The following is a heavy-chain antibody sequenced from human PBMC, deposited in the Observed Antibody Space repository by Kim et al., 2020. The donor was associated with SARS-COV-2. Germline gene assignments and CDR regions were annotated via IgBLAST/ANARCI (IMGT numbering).Heavy chain of an antibody. D-gene: IGHD6-19*01. CDR1: GFTFDDYT. J-gene: IGHJ4*02. V-gene: IGHV3-43*01. CDR3: AKESGYEGQWLRGVDY. CDR2: ISWDGGST. Sequence: GGSLRLSCAASGFTFDDYTMHWVRQAPGKGLEWVSLISWDGGSTYYADSVKGRFTISRDNSKNSLYLQMNSLRTEDTALYYCAKESGYEGQWLRGVDYWGQGTLVTVSS.